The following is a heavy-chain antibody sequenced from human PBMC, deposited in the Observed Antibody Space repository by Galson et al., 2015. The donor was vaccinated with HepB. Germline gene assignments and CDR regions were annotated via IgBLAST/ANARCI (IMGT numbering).Heavy chain of an antibody. J-gene: IGHJ6*02. CDR2: IYYSGST. CDR1: GGSISSSSYY. CDR3: ATVEVLRYYYGMDV. V-gene: IGHV4-39*01. D-gene: IGHD5-24*01. Sequence: SETLSLTCTVSGGSISSSSYYWGWIRQPPGKGLEWIGSIYYSGSTYYNPSLKSRVTISVDTSKNQFSLKLSSVTAAETAVYYCATVEVLRYYYGMDVWGQGTTVTVSS.